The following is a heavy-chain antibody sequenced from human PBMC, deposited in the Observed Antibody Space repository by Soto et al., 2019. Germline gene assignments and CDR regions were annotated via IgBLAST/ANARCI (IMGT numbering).Heavy chain of an antibody. V-gene: IGHV5-51*01. Sequence: PGESLKISCKGSGYSFTSYWIGWVRQMPGKGLEWMGIIYPGDSDTRYSPSFQGQVTISADKSISTAYLQWSSLKASDTAMYYCARHYDSSGYYRNWFDPRGQGTLVTVSS. D-gene: IGHD3-22*01. CDR2: IYPGDSDT. J-gene: IGHJ5*02. CDR1: GYSFTSYW. CDR3: ARHYDSSGYYRNWFDP.